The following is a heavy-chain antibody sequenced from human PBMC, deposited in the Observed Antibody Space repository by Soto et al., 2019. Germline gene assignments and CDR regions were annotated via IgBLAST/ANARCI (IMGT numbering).Heavy chain of an antibody. CDR3: AREGGSSGWRFDY. D-gene: IGHD6-19*01. J-gene: IGHJ4*02. Sequence: QVQLVQSGAEVKKPGSSVKVSCKASGGTFSSYTISWVRQAPGQGLEWMGRIIPILGIANYAQKFQGRVTITADKSTSTAYRGLSSLRSEDTAVYYCAREGGSSGWRFDYWGQGTLVTVSS. V-gene: IGHV1-69*08. CDR2: IIPILGIA. CDR1: GGTFSSYT.